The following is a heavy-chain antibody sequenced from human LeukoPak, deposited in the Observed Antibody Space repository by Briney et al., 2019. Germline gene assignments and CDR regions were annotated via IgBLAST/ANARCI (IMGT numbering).Heavy chain of an antibody. CDR1: GGSISSRSNY. J-gene: IGHJ4*02. D-gene: IGHD1-26*01. Sequence: SETLSLTCTVSGGSISSRSNYWGWIRQPPGKGLEWIGSLYYSGSTYYNPSLESRVTISVDTSKNQFSLRLISVTAVDTAVYYCARQGVGATDCWGQGTLVTVSS. CDR2: LYYSGST. V-gene: IGHV4-39*01. CDR3: ARQGVGATDC.